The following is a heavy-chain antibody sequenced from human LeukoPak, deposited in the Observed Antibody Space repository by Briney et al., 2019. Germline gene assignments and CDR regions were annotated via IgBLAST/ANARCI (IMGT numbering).Heavy chain of an antibody. J-gene: IGHJ4*02. CDR2: ISVYNGNT. V-gene: IGHV1-18*01. CDR3: ARDFPFGDYIPHFDY. CDR1: DYTFTSYG. D-gene: IGHD4-17*01. Sequence: GASVKVSCKASDYTFTSYGISWVRQAPGQGLEWMGWISVYNGNTNYAQKLQGRVTMTTDTSTSTAYMELRSLRSDDTAVYYCARDFPFGDYIPHFDYWGQGTLVTVSS.